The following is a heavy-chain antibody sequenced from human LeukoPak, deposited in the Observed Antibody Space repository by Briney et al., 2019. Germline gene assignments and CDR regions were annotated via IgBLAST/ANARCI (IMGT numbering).Heavy chain of an antibody. V-gene: IGHV3-23*01. CDR2: ISGSGGST. J-gene: IGHJ4*02. D-gene: IGHD3-22*01. CDR1: GCTFSSYA. Sequence: PGGSLRLSCAASGCTFSSYAMSWVRQAPGKGLEWVSAISGSGGSTYYADSVKGRFTISRDNSKNTLYLQMNSLRAEDTAVYYCAKASAMIVVVSKHFDYWGQGTLVTVSS. CDR3: AKASAMIVVVSKHFDY.